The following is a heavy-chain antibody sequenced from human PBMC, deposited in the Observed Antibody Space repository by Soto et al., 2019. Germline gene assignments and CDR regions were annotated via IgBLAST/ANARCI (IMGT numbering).Heavy chain of an antibody. D-gene: IGHD2-2*01. J-gene: IGHJ6*02. CDR2: ISYDGGDK. V-gene: IGHV3-30*18. Sequence: PGGSLRLSCGASGFTFTSYGMHWGRQAPGKGLEWVAVISYDGGDKYYADSVKGRFTISRDNSKNTLYLQMNSLRAEDTAVYYCAKASGYCSSSTCSRLIYYYYGMDVWGQGTTVTVSS. CDR1: GFTFTSYG. CDR3: AKASGYCSSSTCSRLIYYYYGMDV.